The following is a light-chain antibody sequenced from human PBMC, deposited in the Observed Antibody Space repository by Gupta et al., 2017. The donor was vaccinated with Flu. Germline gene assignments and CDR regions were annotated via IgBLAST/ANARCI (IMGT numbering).Light chain of an antibody. CDR2: DDS. V-gene: IGLV3-21*02. Sequence: GGNNIGSKTVHWYQQKPGQAPVLVVDDDSDRPSGIPERFSCSNSGNTATLTISRVEAGDEADYYCQVWDSSSDHVVFGAGTKVTVL. CDR1: NIGSKT. CDR3: QVWDSSSDHVV. J-gene: IGLJ1*01.